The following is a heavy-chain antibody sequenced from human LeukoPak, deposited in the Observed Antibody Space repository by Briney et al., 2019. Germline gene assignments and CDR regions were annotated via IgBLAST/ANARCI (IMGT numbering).Heavy chain of an antibody. V-gene: IGHV4-39*01. Sequence: SETLSLICNVSCDSISRKYCWDWIRQPPGTGLEWIAPIWYSGGTSYNPSLVSRVIISVDTSKTQFSLRLTSVTATDTAIYYCARRYCSGGVCYFFDSWGQGTLVTVSS. CDR3: ARRYCSGGVCYFFDS. J-gene: IGHJ4*02. D-gene: IGHD2-15*01. CDR1: CDSISRKYC. CDR2: IWYSGGT.